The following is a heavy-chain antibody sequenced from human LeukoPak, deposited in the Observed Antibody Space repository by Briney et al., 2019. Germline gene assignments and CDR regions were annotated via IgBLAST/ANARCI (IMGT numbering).Heavy chain of an antibody. CDR2: IYYSGST. CDR3: ARQRDYDFMDV. Sequence: PSETLSLTCTVSGGSISSSSYYWGWIRQPPGKGLEWIGSIYYSGSTYYNPSLKSRVTISVDTSKNQFSLKLSSVTAADTAVYYCARQRDYDFMDVWGKGTTVTVSS. CDR1: GGSISSSSYY. V-gene: IGHV4-39*01. D-gene: IGHD3-3*01. J-gene: IGHJ6*04.